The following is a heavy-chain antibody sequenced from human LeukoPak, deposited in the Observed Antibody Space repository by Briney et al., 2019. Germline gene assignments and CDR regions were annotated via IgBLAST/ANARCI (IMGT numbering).Heavy chain of an antibody. D-gene: IGHD5-24*01. CDR3: IRFADGDPDY. CDR1: GDIVYTNSGA. CDR2: TYFRSKWYN. J-gene: IGHJ4*02. Sequence: SQTLSLTCAISGDIVYTNSGAWNWIRQSPSRGLEWLGRTYFRSKWYNEYSASVKSRITVNADTSKNQFSLHLTSVTPEDTAMYYCIRFADGDPDYWGQGNLVTVSS. V-gene: IGHV6-1*01.